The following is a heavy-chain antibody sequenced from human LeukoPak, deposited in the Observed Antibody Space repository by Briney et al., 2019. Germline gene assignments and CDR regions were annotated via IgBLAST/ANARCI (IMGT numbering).Heavy chain of an antibody. CDR2: INPNSGGT. V-gene: IGHV1-2*02. D-gene: IGHD2-8*01. CDR3: ARSSRNGAATRGNWFDP. Sequence: ASVKVSCKASGYTFTSYGISWVRQAPGQGLEWMGWINPNSGGTNYAQKFQGRVTMTRDTSISTAYMALSRLRSDDTAVYYCARSSRNGAATRGNWFDPWGQGTLVTVSS. J-gene: IGHJ5*02. CDR1: GYTFTSYG.